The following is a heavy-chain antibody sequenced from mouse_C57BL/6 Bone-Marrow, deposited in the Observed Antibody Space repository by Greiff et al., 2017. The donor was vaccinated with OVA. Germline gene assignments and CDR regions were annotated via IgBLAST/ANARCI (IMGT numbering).Heavy chain of an antibody. CDR2: ISSGGSYT. J-gene: IGHJ2*01. CDR3: ARHDYYGSFDY. D-gene: IGHD1-1*01. V-gene: IGHV5-6*01. Sequence: EVKVVESGGDLVKPGGSLKLSCAASGFTFSSYGMSWVRQTPDKRLEWVATISSGGSYTYYPDSEKGRFTISRDNAKNTLYLQMSSLKSEDTAMYYCARHDYYGSFDYWGQGTTLTVSS. CDR1: GFTFSSYG.